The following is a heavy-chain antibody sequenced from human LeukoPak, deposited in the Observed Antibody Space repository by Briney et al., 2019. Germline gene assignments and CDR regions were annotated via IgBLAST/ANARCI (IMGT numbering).Heavy chain of an antibody. J-gene: IGHJ4*02. CDR3: ARRSSGH. V-gene: IGHV4-34*01. Sequence: MSSETLSLTCAVYGGSFSGYYWSWIRQLPGKGLEWIGEINHSGSTNYNPSLKSRVTISVDTSKNQFSLKLSSVTAADTAVYYCARRSSGHWGQGTLVTVSS. CDR1: GGSFSGYY. D-gene: IGHD6-6*01. CDR2: INHSGST.